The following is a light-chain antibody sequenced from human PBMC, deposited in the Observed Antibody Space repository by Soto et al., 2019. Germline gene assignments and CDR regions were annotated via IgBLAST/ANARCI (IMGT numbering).Light chain of an antibody. CDR1: SGDVGGYNY. J-gene: IGLJ3*02. CDR3: CSYAGSYTWV. Sequence: QSALTQPRSVSGSPGQSVTISCTGTSGDVGGYNYVSWYQQHPGKAPKLMIYDVSKRPSGVPDRFSGSKSGNTASLTISGLQAEDEADYYCCSYAGSYTWVFGGGTKLTAL. CDR2: DVS. V-gene: IGLV2-11*01.